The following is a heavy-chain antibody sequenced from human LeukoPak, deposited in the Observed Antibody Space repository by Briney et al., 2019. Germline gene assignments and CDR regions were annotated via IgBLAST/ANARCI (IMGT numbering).Heavy chain of an antibody. Sequence: PSETLSLTCTVSGYSISSGYYWGWIRQPPGKGLEWIGSIYHSGGTYYNPSLKSRVTISVDTSKNQFSLKLSSVTAADTAVYYCARGGYSYDHYGMDVWGQGTTVTVSS. CDR2: IYHSGGT. CDR3: ARGGYSYDHYGMDV. D-gene: IGHD5-18*01. V-gene: IGHV4-38-2*02. CDR1: GYSISSGYY. J-gene: IGHJ6*02.